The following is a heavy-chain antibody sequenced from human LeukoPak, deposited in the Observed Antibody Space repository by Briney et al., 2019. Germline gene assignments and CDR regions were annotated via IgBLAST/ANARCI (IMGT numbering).Heavy chain of an antibody. CDR1: GFTFSSYG. D-gene: IGHD2-8*01. V-gene: IGHV3-30*02. J-gene: IGHJ6*03. CDR3: AKDGAFLMGPYYYYYMDV. Sequence: GGSLRLSCAASGFTFSSYGMHWVRQAPGKGLEWVAFIRYDGSNKYYADSVKGRFTISRDNSKNTLYLQMNSLRAEDTAVYYCAKDGAFLMGPYYYYYMDVWGKGTTVTVSS. CDR2: IRYDGSNK.